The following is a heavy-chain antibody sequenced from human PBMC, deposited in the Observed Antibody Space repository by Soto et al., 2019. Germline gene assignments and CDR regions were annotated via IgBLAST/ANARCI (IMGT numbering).Heavy chain of an antibody. D-gene: IGHD1-26*01. CDR1: GYTFTGYY. CDR2: INPNSGGT. J-gene: IGHJ6*02. V-gene: IGHV1-2*02. Sequence: ASVKVSCKASGYTFTGYYMHWVRQAPGQGLEWMGWINPNSGGTNYAQKFQGRVTMTRDTSISTAYMELSRLRSDDTAVYYCARVGSLDGSYPHYHYGTDVWDQGPTVTVSS. CDR3: ARVGSLDGSYPHYHYGTDV.